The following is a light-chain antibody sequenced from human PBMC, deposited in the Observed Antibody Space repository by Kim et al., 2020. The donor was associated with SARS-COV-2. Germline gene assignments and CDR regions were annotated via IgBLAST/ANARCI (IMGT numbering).Light chain of an antibody. V-gene: IGKV3-20*01. CDR1: QSVSSSY. J-gene: IGKJ4*01. CDR2: GES. CDR3: QQYGSSPLT. Sequence: SPRESAHHSCRASQSVSSSYFTWYQQKPAQAPRLLIYGESSRATGIPDRCSGSGSETDFTLTISRLEPEDFAVYYCQQYGSSPLTFGEETKVDIK.